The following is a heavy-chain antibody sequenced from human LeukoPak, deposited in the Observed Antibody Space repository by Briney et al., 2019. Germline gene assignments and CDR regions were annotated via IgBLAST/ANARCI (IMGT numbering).Heavy chain of an antibody. V-gene: IGHV4-31*03. CDR3: ATLYGSERRFDY. J-gene: IGHJ4*02. Sequence: PSQTLSLTCTVSGGSISSGGYYWSWIRQHPGKGLEWIGYIYYSGSTYYNPSLKGRVTISVDTSKNQFSLKLSSVTAADTAVYYCATLYGSERRFDYWGQGTLVTVSS. D-gene: IGHD3-10*01. CDR2: IYYSGST. CDR1: GGSISSGGYY.